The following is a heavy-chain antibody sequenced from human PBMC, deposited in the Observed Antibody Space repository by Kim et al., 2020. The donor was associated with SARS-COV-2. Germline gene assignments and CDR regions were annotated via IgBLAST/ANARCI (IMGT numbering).Heavy chain of an antibody. CDR1: GGSFSGYY. V-gene: IGHV4-34*01. CDR3: ARGGLWYYGDYRSNPTTGWFDP. CDR2: INHSGST. Sequence: SETLSLTCAVYGGSFSGYYWSWIRQPPGKGLEWIGEINHSGSTNYNPSLKSRVTISVDTSKNQFSLKLSSVTAADTAVYYCARGGLWYYGDYRSNPTTGWFDPWGQGTLVTVSS. D-gene: IGHD4-17*01. J-gene: IGHJ5*02.